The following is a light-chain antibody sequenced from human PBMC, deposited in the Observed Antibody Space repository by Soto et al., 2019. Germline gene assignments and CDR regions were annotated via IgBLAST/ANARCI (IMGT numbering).Light chain of an antibody. CDR2: HAS. CDR1: QSISSS. Sequence: EIVLMQSPATLSVSPGERATLSCRASQSISSSLAWYQQQPGQAPRLLIYHASTRAAGIPARFSGSGSGTEFTLTISSLQSEDFAVYYCQQYYNWPPGTFGQGTKVEIK. CDR3: QQYYNWPPGT. J-gene: IGKJ1*01. V-gene: IGKV3-15*01.